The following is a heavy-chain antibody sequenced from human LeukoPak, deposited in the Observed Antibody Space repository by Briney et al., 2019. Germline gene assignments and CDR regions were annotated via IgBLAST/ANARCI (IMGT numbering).Heavy chain of an antibody. CDR2: IYTSGST. D-gene: IGHD6-19*01. CDR1: GGSISSGSYY. V-gene: IGHV4-61*02. J-gene: IGHJ6*03. Sequence: SSETLSLTCTVSGGSISSGSYYWRWIRQPAGKGLEWIGRIYTSGSTNYNPSLKSRVTISADTSKNQFSLKLSSVTAADTAVYYCARIAVAGDYYYYYMDVWGKGTTVTVSS. CDR3: ARIAVAGDYYYYYMDV.